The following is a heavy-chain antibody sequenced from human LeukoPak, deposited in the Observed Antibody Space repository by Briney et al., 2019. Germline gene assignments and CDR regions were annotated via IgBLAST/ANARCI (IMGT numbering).Heavy chain of an antibody. CDR1: GSTFTSYG. CDR2: ISAYNGNT. CDR3: ARDSPYDILTGYKGGNFDY. D-gene: IGHD3-9*01. Sequence: GASVKVSCKASGSTFTSYGISWVRQAPGQGLEWMGWISAYNGNTNYAQKLQGRVTMTTDTSTSTAYMELRSLRSDDTAVYYCARDSPYDILTGYKGGNFDYWGQGTLVTVSS. V-gene: IGHV1-18*01. J-gene: IGHJ4*02.